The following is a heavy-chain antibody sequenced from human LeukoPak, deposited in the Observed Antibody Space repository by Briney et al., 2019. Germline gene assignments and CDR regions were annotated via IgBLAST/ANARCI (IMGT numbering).Heavy chain of an antibody. Sequence: KPSETLPLTCPVSGGSISSYYWSWIRQPPGKGLEWIGYIYYSGSTNYNPSLKSRVTISVDTSKNQFSLKLSSVTAADTAVYYCSRSAGVVNWFDPWGQGTLVTVSS. CDR2: IYYSGST. CDR3: SRSAGVVNWFDP. D-gene: IGHD2-8*01. V-gene: IGHV4-59*01. CDR1: GGSISSYY. J-gene: IGHJ5*02.